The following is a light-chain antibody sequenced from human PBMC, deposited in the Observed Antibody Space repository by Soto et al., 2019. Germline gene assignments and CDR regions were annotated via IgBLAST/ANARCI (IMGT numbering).Light chain of an antibody. J-gene: IGLJ7*01. CDR1: SGHSSYI. CDR3: ETWDSNYAV. CDR2: LEGSGSY. V-gene: IGLV4-60*03. Sequence: QPVLTQSSSASASLGSSVKLTCTLSSGHSSYIIAWHQQQPGKAPRYLMKLEGSGSYNKGSGVPDRFSGSSSGADRYLTISNLQSEDEADYYCETWDSNYAVFGGGTQLTV.